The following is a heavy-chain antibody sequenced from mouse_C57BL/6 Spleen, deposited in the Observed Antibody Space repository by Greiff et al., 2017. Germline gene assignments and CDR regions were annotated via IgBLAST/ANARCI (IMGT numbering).Heavy chain of an antibody. CDR1: GFTFSDYG. CDR2: ISSGSSTI. D-gene: IGHD1-1*01. J-gene: IGHJ3*01. Sequence: EVQRVESGGGLVKPGGSLKLSCAASGFTFSDYGMHWVRQAPEKGLEWVAYISSGSSTIYYADTVKGRFTISRDNAKNTLFLQMTSLRSEDTAMYYCARDSGSYYYGSRNWFAYWGQGTLVTVSA. V-gene: IGHV5-17*01. CDR3: ARDSGSYYYGSRNWFAY.